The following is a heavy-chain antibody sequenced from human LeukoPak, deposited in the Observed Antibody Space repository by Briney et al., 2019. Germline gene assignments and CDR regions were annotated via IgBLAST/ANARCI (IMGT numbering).Heavy chain of an antibody. J-gene: IGHJ4*02. CDR2: ISGSGGST. CDR3: ARDLRRLGYFDY. D-gene: IGHD4-17*01. V-gene: IGHV3-23*01. Sequence: AISGSGGSTYYADSVKGRFTISRHNSKNTLYLQMNSLRAEDTAVYYCARDLRRLGYFDYWGQGTLVTVSS.